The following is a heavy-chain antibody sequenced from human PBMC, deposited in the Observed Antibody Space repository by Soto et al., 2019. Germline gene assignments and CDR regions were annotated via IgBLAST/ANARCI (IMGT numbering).Heavy chain of an antibody. CDR2: IYPGDSDT. V-gene: IGHV5-51*01. D-gene: IGHD2-2*01. J-gene: IGHJ6*02. CDR1: GYSFTSYW. CDR3: ARPSKEYCSSTSCYYYYGMDV. Sequence: GESLKISCKGSGYSFTSYWIGWVCQMPGKGLEWMGIIYPGDSDTRYSPSFQGQVTISADKSISTAYLQWSSLKASDTAMYYCARPSKEYCSSTSCYYYYGMDVWGQGTTVTVSS.